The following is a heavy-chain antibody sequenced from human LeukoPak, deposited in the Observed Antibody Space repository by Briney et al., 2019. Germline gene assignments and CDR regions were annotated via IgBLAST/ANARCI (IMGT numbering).Heavy chain of an antibody. D-gene: IGHD3-3*01. CDR2: ISGGDSTM. Sequence: PGGSLRLSCAASGFTFSDYYMSWVRRAPGKGLEWGSYISGGDSTMYYADSVKGRFTISMDNAKNALYLQMNSLRAEDTAVYYCARVLTGLRVLEWLPHAFDIWGQGTMVTVSS. V-gene: IGHV3-11*01. CDR3: ARVLTGLRVLEWLPHAFDI. CDR1: GFTFSDYY. J-gene: IGHJ3*02.